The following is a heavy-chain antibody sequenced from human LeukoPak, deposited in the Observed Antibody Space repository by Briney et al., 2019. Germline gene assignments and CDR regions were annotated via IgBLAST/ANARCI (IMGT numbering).Heavy chain of an antibody. V-gene: IGHV4-34*01. CDR3: AMGYYGSGSYIGY. Sequence: SETLSLTCAVYGGSFSGYYWSWIRQPPGKGLEWIGEINHSGSTNYSPSLKSRVTISVDTSKNQFSLKLSSVTAADTAVYYCAMGYYGSGSYIGYWGQGTLVTVSS. CDR2: INHSGST. D-gene: IGHD3-10*01. CDR1: GGSFSGYY. J-gene: IGHJ4*02.